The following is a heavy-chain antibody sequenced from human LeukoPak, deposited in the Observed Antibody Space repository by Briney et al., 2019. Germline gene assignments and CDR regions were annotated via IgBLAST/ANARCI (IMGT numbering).Heavy chain of an antibody. CDR1: GYTFTSFG. J-gene: IGHJ4*02. CDR3: ARDQVVGATAGTFDS. CDR2: NSSYNGVT. V-gene: IGHV1-18*01. D-gene: IGHD1-26*01. Sequence: ASVKVSCKASGYTFTSFGISWVRQAPGQGLEWMGWNSSYNGVTNYAQNLQGRVTLTTDTSTSTAYMELGSLRSDDTAVYYCARDQVVGATAGTFDSWGQGTLVTVSS.